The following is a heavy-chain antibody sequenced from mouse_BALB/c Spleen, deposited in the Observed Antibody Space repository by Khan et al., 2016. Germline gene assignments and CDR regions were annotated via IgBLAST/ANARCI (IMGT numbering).Heavy chain of an antibody. D-gene: IGHD2-14*01. J-gene: IGHJ3*01. Sequence: EVQLQESGPGLVKPSQSLSLTCTVTGYSITSDYAWNWIRQFPGNKLEWMGYISYSGSTSSNPSLKSRISITRDTSKNQFFLHLNSVTTEDTATYYCARNGNRYERTWFAYWGQGTLVTVSA. CDR2: ISYSGST. CDR3: ARNGNRYERTWFAY. V-gene: IGHV3-2*02. CDR1: GYSITSDYA.